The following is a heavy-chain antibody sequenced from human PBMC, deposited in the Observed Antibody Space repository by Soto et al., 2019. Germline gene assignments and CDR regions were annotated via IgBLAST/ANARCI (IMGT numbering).Heavy chain of an antibody. CDR1: GFTFSSYA. CDR2: ISYDGSNK. D-gene: IGHD4-17*01. J-gene: IGHJ6*02. V-gene: IGHV3-30-3*01. Sequence: GGSLRLSCAASGFTFSSYAMHWVRQAPGKGLEWVAVISYDGSNKYYADSVKGRFTISRDNSKNTLYLQMNSLRAEDTAVYYCARDPHYGGNSDGMDVWGQGTTVTVSS. CDR3: ARDPHYGGNSDGMDV.